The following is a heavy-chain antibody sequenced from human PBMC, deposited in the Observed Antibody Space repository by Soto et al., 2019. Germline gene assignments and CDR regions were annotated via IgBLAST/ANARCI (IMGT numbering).Heavy chain of an antibody. Sequence: SETLSLTCTVSGGSISSGGYYWSWIRQHPGKGLEWIGYIYYSGSTYYNPSLKSRVTISVDTSKSQFSLKLSSVTAADTAVYYCARDPIVVVPAAIHYYYGMDVWGQGTTVTVSS. CDR2: IYYSGST. CDR3: ARDPIVVVPAAIHYYYGMDV. J-gene: IGHJ6*02. D-gene: IGHD2-2*01. V-gene: IGHV4-31*03. CDR1: GGSISSGGYY.